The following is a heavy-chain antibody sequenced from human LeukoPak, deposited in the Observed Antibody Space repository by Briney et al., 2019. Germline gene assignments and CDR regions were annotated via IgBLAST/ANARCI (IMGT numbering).Heavy chain of an antibody. D-gene: IGHD2-2*01. CDR3: ARTGLVVPAAPNNNWFDP. V-gene: IGHV4-34*01. CDR1: GGSFSGYY. Sequence: SETLSLTCAVYGGSFSGYYWSWTRQPPGKGLEWIGEINHSGSTNYNPSLKSRVTISVDTSKNQFPLKLSSVTAADTAVYYCARTGLVVPAAPNNNWFDPWGQGTLVTVSS. CDR2: INHSGST. J-gene: IGHJ5*02.